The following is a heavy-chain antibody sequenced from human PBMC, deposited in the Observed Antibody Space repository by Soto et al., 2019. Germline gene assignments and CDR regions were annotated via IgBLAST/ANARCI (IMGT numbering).Heavy chain of an antibody. CDR1: GFTFSSYA. J-gene: IGHJ6*02. CDR3: AKGRSYYYYYIMAL. V-gene: IGHV3-23*01. CDR2: ISGSGGST. Sequence: GGSLRLSCAASGFTFSSYAMSWVRQAPGKGLEWVSAISGSGGSTYYADSVKGRFTISRDNSKNTLYLQMNSLRAEDTAVYYCAKGRSYYYYYIMALWGQGTTVTVSS.